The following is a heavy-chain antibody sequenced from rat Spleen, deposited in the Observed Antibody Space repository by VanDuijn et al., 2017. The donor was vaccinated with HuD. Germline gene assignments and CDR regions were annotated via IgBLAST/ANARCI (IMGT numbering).Heavy chain of an antibody. D-gene: IGHD1-10*01. CDR2: INSEGST. V-gene: IGHV3-3*01. CDR1: FYSITSSYR. J-gene: IGHJ2*01. Sequence: VRLKESGPGLVQPSQSLSLTCSVTFYSITSSYRWSWIRKFPGNKLEWMGYINSEGSTNYNPSLKSRISITRDTAKNQFFLQVRSVTTEDTATYYCARDNNYKAYWGQGVMVTVSS. CDR3: ARDNNYKAY.